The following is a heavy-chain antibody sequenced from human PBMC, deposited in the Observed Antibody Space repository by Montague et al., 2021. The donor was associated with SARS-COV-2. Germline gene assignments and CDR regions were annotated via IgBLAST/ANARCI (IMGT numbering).Heavy chain of an antibody. V-gene: IGHV4-39*01. CDR2: IYYSGST. Sequence: SETLSLTCTVSGGSISSSSYYWGWIRQPPGKGLEWIGCIYYSGSTYYNPSLKSRVTISVDTSKNQFSLKLSSVTAADTAVYYCARGYSGYEVPAGFDAWGQGTLVTVSS. CDR1: GGSISSSSYY. J-gene: IGHJ5*02. D-gene: IGHD5-12*01. CDR3: ARGYSGYEVPAGFDA.